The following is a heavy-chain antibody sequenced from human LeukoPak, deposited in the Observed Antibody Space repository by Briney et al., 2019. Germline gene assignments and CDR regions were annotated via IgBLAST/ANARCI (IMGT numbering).Heavy chain of an antibody. CDR3: ARVLNYYGSGRPDY. CDR1: GYTFISYN. J-gene: IGHJ4*02. D-gene: IGHD3-10*01. V-gene: IGHV1-8*03. Sequence: ASVKVSCKASGYTFISYNINWVRQATGQELEWMGWLNPRSGNAVYLQKFQGRLTITRDTSTDTVYMDLSSLTAEDAAVYYCARVLNYYGSGRPDYWGQGTLVTVSS. CDR2: LNPRSGNA.